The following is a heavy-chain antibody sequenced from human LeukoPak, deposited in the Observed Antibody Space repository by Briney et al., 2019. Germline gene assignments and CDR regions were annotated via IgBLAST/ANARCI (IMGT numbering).Heavy chain of an antibody. Sequence: GASVKVSCKASGYTFTGYYMHWVRQAPGQGLEWMGWINPNSGGTNYAQKFQGRVTMTRDTSISTAYMELSRLRSDDTAVYYCARVPSIAARGGWFDPWGQGTLVTVSS. CDR3: ARVPSIAARGGWFDP. V-gene: IGHV1-2*02. J-gene: IGHJ5*02. D-gene: IGHD6-6*01. CDR2: INPNSGGT. CDR1: GYTFTGYY.